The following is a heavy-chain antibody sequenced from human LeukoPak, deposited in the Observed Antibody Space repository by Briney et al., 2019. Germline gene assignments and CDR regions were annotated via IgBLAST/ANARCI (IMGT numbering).Heavy chain of an antibody. CDR1: GGSISSYY. J-gene: IGHJ5*02. D-gene: IGHD6-13*01. CDR3: ARLQYSSSQDGYNWFDP. Sequence: SETLSLTCTVSGGSISSYYWSWIRQPPGKGLEWIGYIYYSGSTNYNPSLKSQVTISVDTSKNQFSLKLSSVTAADTAVYYCARLQYSSSQDGYNWFDPWGQGTLVTVSS. CDR2: IYYSGST. V-gene: IGHV4-59*08.